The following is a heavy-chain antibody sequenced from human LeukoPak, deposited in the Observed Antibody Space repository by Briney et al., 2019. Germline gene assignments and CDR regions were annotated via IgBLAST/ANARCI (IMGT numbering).Heavy chain of an antibody. D-gene: IGHD6-13*01. CDR1: SGSINNYY. J-gene: IGHJ4*02. CDR2: IYSNGAT. CDR3: ARGVYIAAAQYAY. V-gene: IGHV4-4*07. Sequence: SETLSLTCTVSSGSINNYYWSWIRQPAGKGLEWIGRIYSNGATNYNPSLKSRVTISVDTSKNQFSLKLSSVTAADTAVYYCARGVYIAAAQYAYWGQGTLVTVSS.